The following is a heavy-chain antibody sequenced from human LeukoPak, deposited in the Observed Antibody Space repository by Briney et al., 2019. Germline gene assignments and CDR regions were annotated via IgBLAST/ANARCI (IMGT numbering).Heavy chain of an antibody. CDR1: GYTFTGYF. J-gene: IGHJ4*02. Sequence: GASVKVSCKASGYTFTGYFMHWVRQAPGQGLEWMGWINPNSGGTNYAQKFQGRVTMTRDTSIGTAYMELSRLRSDDTAVYYCATEEPVGGLDYWGQGTLVTVSS. CDR3: ATEEPVGGLDY. CDR2: INPNSGGT. D-gene: IGHD3-10*01. V-gene: IGHV1-2*02.